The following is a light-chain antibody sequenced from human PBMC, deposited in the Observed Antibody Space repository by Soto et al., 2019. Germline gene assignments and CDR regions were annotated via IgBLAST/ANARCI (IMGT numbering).Light chain of an antibody. CDR1: QSVSSNY. CDR2: GAS. J-gene: IGKJ3*01. V-gene: IGKV3-20*01. Sequence: EIVLTQSPGTLSSSPGERATLSCRASQSVSSNYLAWYQQKHGQAPRLLIYGASSRATGIPDRFSGSASGTDFTLTISRLEPEDFAVYYCQQYGSSPFTFGPGTKVDIK. CDR3: QQYGSSPFT.